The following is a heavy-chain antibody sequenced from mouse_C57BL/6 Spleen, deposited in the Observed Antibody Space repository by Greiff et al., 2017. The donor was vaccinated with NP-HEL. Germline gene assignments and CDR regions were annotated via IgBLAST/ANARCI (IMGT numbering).Heavy chain of an antibody. V-gene: IGHV1-52*01. CDR3: ARGSSIFPYARDY. J-gene: IGHJ4*01. CDR1: GYTFTSYW. D-gene: IGHD1-1*01. Sequence: QVQLQQPGAELVRPGSSVKLSCKASGYTFTSYWMHWVKQRPIQGLEWIGNIDPSDSETHYNQKFKDKATLTVDKSSSTAYMQLSSLTSEDSAVYYCARGSSIFPYARDYWGQGTSVTVSA. CDR2: IDPSDSET.